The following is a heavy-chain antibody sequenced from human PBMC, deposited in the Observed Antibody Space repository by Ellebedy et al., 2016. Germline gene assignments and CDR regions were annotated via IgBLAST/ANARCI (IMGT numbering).Heavy chain of an antibody. Sequence: GESLKISXAASGFTFSSYAMSWVRQAPGKGLEWVSAISGSGGSTYYADSVKGRFTISRDNSKNTLYLQMNSLRAEDTAVYYCARVDTAMVSAGMDVWGQGTTVTVSS. D-gene: IGHD5-18*01. CDR2: ISGSGGST. CDR3: ARVDTAMVSAGMDV. J-gene: IGHJ6*02. V-gene: IGHV3-23*01. CDR1: GFTFSSYA.